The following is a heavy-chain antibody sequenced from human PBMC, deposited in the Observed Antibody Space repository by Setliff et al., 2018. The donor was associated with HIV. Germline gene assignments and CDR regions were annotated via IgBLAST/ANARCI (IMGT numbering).Heavy chain of an antibody. V-gene: IGHV4-39*01. CDR1: GGSISSSSYY. J-gene: IGHJ6*03. CDR2: IYYSGST. CDR3: ASPGRRRGYCSSTSCYDEGLYYYYYMDV. Sequence: SETLSLTCTVSGGSISSSSYYWGWIRQPPGKGLEWIGSIYYSGSTYYNPSLKSRVTISVDTSKNQFSLKLSSVTAADTAVYYCASPGRRRGYCSSTSCYDEGLYYYYYMDVWGKGTTVTV. D-gene: IGHD2-2*01.